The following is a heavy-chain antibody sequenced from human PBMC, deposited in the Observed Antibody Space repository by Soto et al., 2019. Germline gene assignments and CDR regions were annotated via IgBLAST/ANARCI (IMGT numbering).Heavy chain of an antibody. CDR1: GFTFSTYS. D-gene: IGHD2-21*02. V-gene: IGHV3-48*01. J-gene: IGHJ4*02. CDR2: ISSSSSTI. CDR3: ARGYCGGDCPTDY. Sequence: SLRLSCAASGFTFSTYSMNWVRQVPGKGLEWVSYISSSSSTIYFADSVRGRFTISRDNAKNSLYLQMNSLRAEDTAVYYCARGYCGGDCPTDYWGQGTLVTVSS.